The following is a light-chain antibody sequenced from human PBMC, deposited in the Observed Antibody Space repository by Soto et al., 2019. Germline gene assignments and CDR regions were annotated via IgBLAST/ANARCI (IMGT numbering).Light chain of an antibody. CDR3: QQYYSTPYT. J-gene: IGKJ2*01. V-gene: IGKV4-1*01. Sequence: DIVMTQSPDSLAVSLGERATINCKSSQSVLYSSNNKKYLAWYQQKPGPPPKLLIYWASTRESGVPDRFSGSGSGTDFTLTISSLQAEDVAVYYCQQYYSTPYTFGQGTTLEIK. CDR1: QSVLYSSNNKKY. CDR2: WAS.